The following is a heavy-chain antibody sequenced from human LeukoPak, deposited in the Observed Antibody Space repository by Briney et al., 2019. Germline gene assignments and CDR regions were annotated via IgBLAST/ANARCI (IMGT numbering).Heavy chain of an antibody. D-gene: IGHD3-3*01. CDR1: GYTFTSYG. V-gene: IGHV1-69*06. CDR3: ARSLRARGDFDY. CDR2: IIPIFGTA. J-gene: IGHJ4*02. Sequence: GASVKVSCKASGYTFTSYGISWVRQAPGQGLEWMGGIIPIFGTANYAQKFQGRVTITADKSTSTAYMELSSLRSEDTAVYYCARSLRARGDFDYWGQGTLVTVSS.